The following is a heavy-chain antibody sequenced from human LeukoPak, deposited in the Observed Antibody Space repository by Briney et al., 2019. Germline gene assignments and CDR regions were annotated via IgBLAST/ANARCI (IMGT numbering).Heavy chain of an antibody. J-gene: IGHJ3*02. CDR3: AKATRVAAAGSLDLEWSGGAFDI. CDR2: ISGSGGST. V-gene: IGHV3-23*01. Sequence: PGGSLGLSCAASGFTFSSYAMSWVRQAPGKGLEWVSAISGSGGSTYYADSVKGRFTISRDNSKNTLYLQMNSLRAEDTAVYYCAKATRVAAAGSLDLEWSGGAFDIWGQGTMVTVSS. CDR1: GFTFSSYA. D-gene: IGHD6-13*01.